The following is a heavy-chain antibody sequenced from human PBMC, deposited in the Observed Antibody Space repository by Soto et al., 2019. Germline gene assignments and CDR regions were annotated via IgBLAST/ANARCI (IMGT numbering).Heavy chain of an antibody. CDR2: ISAYNGNT. J-gene: IGHJ6*03. D-gene: IGHD1-26*01. Sequence: GASVKVSCKASGYTFTSYGISWVRQAPGQGLEWMGWISAYNGNTNYAQKLQGRVTMTTDTSTSTAYMELRSLRSDHTAVYYCAVLIVELDYYLDVWGKGTTVTVSS. CDR1: GYTFTSYG. V-gene: IGHV1-18*01. CDR3: AVLIVELDYYLDV.